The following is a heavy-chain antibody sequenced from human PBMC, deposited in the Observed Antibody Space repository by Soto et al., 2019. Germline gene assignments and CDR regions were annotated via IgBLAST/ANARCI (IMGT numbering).Heavy chain of an antibody. Sequence: GESLKISYKGSGYSFTSYWIAWVRQMPGKGLECMGIIYPGESDTRYSPSFEGQVTISADKSINTAYLQWSSLKASDSAMYYCARPFDTSGWYDPWGQGTLVTVSS. J-gene: IGHJ5*02. CDR2: IYPGESDT. V-gene: IGHV5-51*01. CDR3: ARPFDTSGWYDP. CDR1: GYSFTSYW. D-gene: IGHD6-19*01.